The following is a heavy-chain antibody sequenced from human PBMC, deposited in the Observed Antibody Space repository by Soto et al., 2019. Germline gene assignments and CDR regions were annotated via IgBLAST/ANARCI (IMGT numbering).Heavy chain of an antibody. CDR1: GFTFDTYA. D-gene: IGHD2-2*02. CDR3: AKDRQSYTSVWDPFDF. Sequence: GGSLRLSCAASGFTFDTYAMRWVRQAPGRGREWVSSIGGGDDDRHYTDSVKGRFTISRDNSRNTVFLHMSSLSAEDTARYYCAKDRQSYTSVWDPFDFWGQGTVVTVSS. V-gene: IGHV3-23*01. CDR2: IGGGDDDR. J-gene: IGHJ3*01.